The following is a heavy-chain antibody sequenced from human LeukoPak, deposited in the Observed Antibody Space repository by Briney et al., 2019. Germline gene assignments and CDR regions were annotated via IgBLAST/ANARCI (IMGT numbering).Heavy chain of an antibody. CDR2: INHSGST. CDR3: ARGTTVTY. D-gene: IGHD4-17*01. Sequence: PSETPSLTCAVYGGSFSGYYWSWIRQPPGKGLEWIGEINHSGSTNYNPSLKSRVTISVDTSKNQFSLKLSSVTAADTAVYYCARGTTVTYWGQGTLVTVSS. V-gene: IGHV4-34*01. J-gene: IGHJ4*02. CDR1: GGSFSGYY.